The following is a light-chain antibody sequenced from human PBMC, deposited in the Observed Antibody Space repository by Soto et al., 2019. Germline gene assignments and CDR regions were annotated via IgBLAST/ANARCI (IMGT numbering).Light chain of an antibody. J-gene: IGKJ1*01. CDR3: QQYQTYPWT. Sequence: DIPMTQSAATLSASVGDRVTITCRASQSISTWLAWYQQRPGKAPKLLIHKVSSLQSGVPSRFSGSASGTEFSLTITSLQPDDFATYFCQQYQTYPWTFGQGTKVEIK. V-gene: IGKV1-5*03. CDR2: KVS. CDR1: QSISTW.